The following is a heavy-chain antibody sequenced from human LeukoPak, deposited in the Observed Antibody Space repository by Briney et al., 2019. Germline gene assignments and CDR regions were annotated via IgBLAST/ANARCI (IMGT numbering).Heavy chain of an antibody. J-gene: IGHJ4*02. CDR1: GGSISSSNW. V-gene: IGHV4-4*02. CDR2: IYHSGST. CDR3: ARDRFGSGSYYDY. D-gene: IGHD3-10*01. Sequence: SGTLSLTCAVSGGSISSSNWWSWVRQPPGKGLEWIGEIYHSGSTNYNPSLKSRVTISVDKSKDQFSLKLSSVTAADTAVYYCARDRFGSGSYYDYWGQGTLVTVSS.